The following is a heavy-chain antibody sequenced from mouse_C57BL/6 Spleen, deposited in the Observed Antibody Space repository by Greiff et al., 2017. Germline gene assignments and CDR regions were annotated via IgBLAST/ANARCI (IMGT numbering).Heavy chain of an antibody. V-gene: IGHV1-76*01. CDR2: IYPGSGNT. Sequence: VQLQQSGAELVRPGASVKLSCKASGYTFTDYYINWVKQRPGQGLEWIARIYPGSGNTYYNEKFKGKATLTAEKSSSTAYMQLSSLTSEDSAVYFCARSRFYYGSSYGYFDYWGQGTTLTVSS. D-gene: IGHD1-1*01. CDR3: ARSRFYYGSSYGYFDY. J-gene: IGHJ2*01. CDR1: GYTFTDYY.